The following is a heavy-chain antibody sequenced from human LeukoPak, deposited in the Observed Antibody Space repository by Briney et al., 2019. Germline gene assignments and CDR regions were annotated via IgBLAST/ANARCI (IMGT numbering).Heavy chain of an antibody. CDR3: ARGAPLEWSPYYYYYGMDV. CDR1: GFTFSSYA. Sequence: GRSLRLSCAASGFTFSSYAMHWVRQAPGKGLEWVAVISYDGSNKYYADSVKGRFTISRDNSKNTLYLQMNSLRAEDTAAYYCARGAPLEWSPYYYYYGMDVWGQGTTVTVSS. J-gene: IGHJ6*02. D-gene: IGHD3-3*01. CDR2: ISYDGSNK. V-gene: IGHV3-30-3*01.